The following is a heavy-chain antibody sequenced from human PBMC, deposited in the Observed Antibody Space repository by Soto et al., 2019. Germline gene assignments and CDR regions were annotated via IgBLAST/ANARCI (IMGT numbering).Heavy chain of an antibody. CDR1: GFTVDEYA. J-gene: IGHJ4*02. CDR3: ARAPQSYYDTSGYYSYVH. V-gene: IGHV3-20*04. Sequence: PGGCVSLSGAASGFTVDEYALTLVRQAPGKGLEWVAGMNWHGGSKRYADSVKGRCAISRHNAKSSLYLQMTNLRAEDTAFYFCARAPQSYYDTSGYYSYVHWGQRDQVTAPS. CDR2: MNWHGGSK. D-gene: IGHD3-22*01.